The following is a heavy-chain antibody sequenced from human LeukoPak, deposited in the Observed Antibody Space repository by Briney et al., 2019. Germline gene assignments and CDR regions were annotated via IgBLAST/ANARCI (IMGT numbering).Heavy chain of an antibody. J-gene: IGHJ6*03. V-gene: IGHV4-39*01. CDR3: ARGRYYYDSGGYQSPYYYMDV. CDR2: IYYSGGT. Sequence: SETLSPTCTVSGGSISINSYYWGWIRQPPGKGLEWIGSIYYSGGTYYNPSLRSRLTISVDTSKNQFSLKLSSVTAADTAVYYCARGRYYYDSGGYQSPYYYMDVWGKGTTVTVSS. D-gene: IGHD3-22*01. CDR1: GGSISINSYY.